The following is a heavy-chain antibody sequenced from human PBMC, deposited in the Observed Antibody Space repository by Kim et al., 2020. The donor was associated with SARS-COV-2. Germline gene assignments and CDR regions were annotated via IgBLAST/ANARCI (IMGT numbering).Heavy chain of an antibody. V-gene: IGHV4-59*01. Sequence: SRVTIPVDTSKNQFSLKLSSVTAADTAVYYCARWVRNDFWSGYYTGWFDPWGQGTLVTVSS. J-gene: IGHJ5*02. D-gene: IGHD3-3*01. CDR3: ARWVRNDFWSGYYTGWFDP.